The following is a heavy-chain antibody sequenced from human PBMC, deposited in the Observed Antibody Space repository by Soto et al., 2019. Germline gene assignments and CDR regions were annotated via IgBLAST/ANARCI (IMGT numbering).Heavy chain of an antibody. CDR1: GFTFVDYA. J-gene: IGHJ4*03. D-gene: IGHD3-9*01. V-gene: IGHV3-9*01. CDR3: SKDEYCDILTSSFDY. CDR2: ISWNRGSI. Sequence: EVQLVESGGGLVQPGRSLRLSCAASGFTFVDYAMHWVRQAPGKGLEWVSGISWNRGSIGYADSVKGRFTISRDNAKNALYLQKSTLSAEATSWYYCSKDEYCDILTSSFDYRGHGT.